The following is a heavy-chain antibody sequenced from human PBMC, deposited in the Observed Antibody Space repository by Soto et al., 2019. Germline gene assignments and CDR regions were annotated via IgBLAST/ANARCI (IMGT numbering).Heavy chain of an antibody. CDR2: INAGNGNT. V-gene: IGHV1-3*01. CDR1: GYTFTSYA. CDR3: ARAETAWIELWFCFDY. J-gene: IGHJ4*02. D-gene: IGHD5-18*01. Sequence: ASVKVSCKASGYTFTSYAMHWVRQAPGQRLEWMGWINAGNGNTKYSQKFQGRVTITRDTSASTAYMELSSLRSEDTAVYYCARAETAWIELWFCFDYWGQGTLVTVSS.